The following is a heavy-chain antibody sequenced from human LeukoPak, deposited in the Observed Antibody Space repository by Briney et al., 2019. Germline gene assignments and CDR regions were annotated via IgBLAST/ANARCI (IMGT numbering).Heavy chain of an antibody. V-gene: IGHV3-30*04. CDR2: ISYDGSNK. Sequence: GRSLRLSCAASGFTFSSYAMHWVRQAPGKGLEWVAVISYDGSNKYYADSVKGRFTISRDNSKNTLYLQMNSLRAEDTAVYYCARENDAFDIWGQGTMVTVSS. J-gene: IGHJ3*02. CDR1: GFTFSSYA. CDR3: ARENDAFDI.